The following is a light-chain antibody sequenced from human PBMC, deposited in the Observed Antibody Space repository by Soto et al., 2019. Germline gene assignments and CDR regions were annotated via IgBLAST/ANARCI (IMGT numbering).Light chain of an antibody. CDR1: RSDVGGYNF. Sequence: QSVLTQPASVSGSPGQSITISCTGTRSDVGGYNFVSWYQQHPDKAPKLMIYDVTNRPSGVSNRFSGSKSGNTASLTISGLQAEDEADYYCSSYTSISTYAFGTGTKVTVL. V-gene: IGLV2-14*01. CDR2: DVT. CDR3: SSYTSISTYA. J-gene: IGLJ1*01.